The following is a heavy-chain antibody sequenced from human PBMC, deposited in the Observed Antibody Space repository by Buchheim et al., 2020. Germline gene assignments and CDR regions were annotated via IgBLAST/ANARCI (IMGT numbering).Heavy chain of an antibody. CDR1: GFTFSSYW. CDR3: ARELILDTYYYYYGMDV. J-gene: IGHJ6*02. D-gene: IGHD3-16*01. V-gene: IGHV3-7*01. Sequence: EVQLVESGGGLVQPRGSLRLSCAASGFTFSSYWMSWVRQAPGKGLEWVANIKQDGSEKYYVDSVKGRFTISRDNAKNSLYLQMNSLRAEDTAVYYCARELILDTYYYYYGMDVWGQGTT. CDR2: IKQDGSEK.